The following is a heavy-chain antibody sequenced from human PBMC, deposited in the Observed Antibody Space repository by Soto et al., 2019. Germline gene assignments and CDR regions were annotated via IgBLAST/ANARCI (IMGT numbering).Heavy chain of an antibody. CDR1: GFTFSSYA. D-gene: IGHD3-16*02. CDR2: ISGSGGST. V-gene: IGHV3-23*01. Sequence: GGSLRLSCAASGFTFSSYAMSWVRQAPGKGLEWVSAISGSGGSTYYADSVKGRFTISRDNSKNTLYLQMNSLRAEDTAVYYCANLYVWGSYRYTDTGYGMDVWGQGTTVTVSS. J-gene: IGHJ6*02. CDR3: ANLYVWGSYRYTDTGYGMDV.